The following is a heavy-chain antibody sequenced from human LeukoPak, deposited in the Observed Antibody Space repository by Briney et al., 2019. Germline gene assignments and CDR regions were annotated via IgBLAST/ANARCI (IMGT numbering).Heavy chain of an antibody. CDR1: GGSISSYY. Sequence: SETLSLTCTVSGGSISSYYWSWIRQPPGKGLEWIGYIYYSGSTNYNPSLKSRVTISVDTSKNQFSLKLSSVTAADTAVYYCARVGFWSGYSSGYWGQGTLVTVSS. V-gene: IGHV4-59*12. J-gene: IGHJ4*02. CDR3: ARVGFWSGYSSGY. D-gene: IGHD3-3*01. CDR2: IYYSGST.